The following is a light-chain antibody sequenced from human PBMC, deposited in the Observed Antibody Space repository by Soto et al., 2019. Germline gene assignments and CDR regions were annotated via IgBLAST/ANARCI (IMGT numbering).Light chain of an antibody. CDR3: QQGYTTWWT. Sequence: DIQMTQSRASLSASVGDRVTITCRASQNIRSYLNWYQQIPGKAPNLLIYATSILQTGVPSRFSGSGTGTDFTLTINGLQPEDFATYYCQQGYTTWWTFGQGTKVEIK. CDR1: QNIRSY. CDR2: ATS. V-gene: IGKV1-39*01. J-gene: IGKJ1*01.